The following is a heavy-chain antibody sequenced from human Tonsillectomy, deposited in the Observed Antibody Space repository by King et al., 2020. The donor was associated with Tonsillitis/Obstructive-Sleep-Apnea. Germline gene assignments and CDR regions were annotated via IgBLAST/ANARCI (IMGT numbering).Heavy chain of an antibody. CDR3: ARADYTLSGYDSNYYYMDV. CDR1: GYTFTSYY. V-gene: IGHV1-46*01. Sequence: QLVQSGAEVKKPGASVKVSCKASGYTFTSYYMHWVRQAPGQGLEWMGIINPSGGSTSYAQKFQGRVTMTRDTSTSTVYMELSSLRSEDTAVYYCARADYTLSGYDSNYYYMDVWGKGTTVTVSS. D-gene: IGHD5-12*01. CDR2: INPSGGST. J-gene: IGHJ6*03.